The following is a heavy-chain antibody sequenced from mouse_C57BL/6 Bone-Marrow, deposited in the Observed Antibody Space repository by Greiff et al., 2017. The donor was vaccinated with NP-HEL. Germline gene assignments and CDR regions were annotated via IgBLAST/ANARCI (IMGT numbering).Heavy chain of an antibody. J-gene: IGHJ4*01. CDR2: ISDGGSYT. Sequence: VQLKESGGGLVKPGGSLKLSCAASGFTFSSYAMSWVRQTPEKRLEWVATISDGGSYTYYPDNVKGRFTISRDKAKNNLYLQMSHLKSEDTAMYYCARDNDGRDYYAMDYWGQGTSVTVSS. CDR3: ARDNDGRDYYAMDY. D-gene: IGHD2-12*01. CDR1: GFTFSSYA. V-gene: IGHV5-4*01.